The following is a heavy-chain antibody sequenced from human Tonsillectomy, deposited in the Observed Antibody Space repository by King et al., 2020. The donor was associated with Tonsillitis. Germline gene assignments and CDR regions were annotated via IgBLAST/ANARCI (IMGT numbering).Heavy chain of an antibody. Sequence: VQLVESGGGLVQPGGSLRLSCAASGFPFNTYSMNWVRQAPGKGLEWGAYINSGSITTYYADSVKGRFTISRDNAKESLYLQLNSLRDEDTAVYYCARGPDEGFCDRGSCYSLRGDHYYCMDVWGRGTTVTVSS. CDR2: INSGSITT. D-gene: IGHD2-15*01. CDR1: GFPFNTYS. CDR3: ARGPDEGFCDRGSCYSLRGDHYYCMDV. J-gene: IGHJ6*02. V-gene: IGHV3-48*02.